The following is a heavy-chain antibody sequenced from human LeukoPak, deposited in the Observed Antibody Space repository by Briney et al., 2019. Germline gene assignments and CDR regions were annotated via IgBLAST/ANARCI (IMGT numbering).Heavy chain of an antibody. CDR2: ISGSGGST. J-gene: IGHJ4*02. Sequence: PGRSLRLSCAASGFTFDDYAMHWVRQAPGKGLEWVSAISGSGGSTYYADSVKGRFTISRDNSKNTLYLQMNSLRAEDTAVYYCAKGSGYSSGWEFDYWGQGTLVTVSS. D-gene: IGHD6-19*01. CDR1: GFTFDDYA. V-gene: IGHV3-23*01. CDR3: AKGSGYSSGWEFDY.